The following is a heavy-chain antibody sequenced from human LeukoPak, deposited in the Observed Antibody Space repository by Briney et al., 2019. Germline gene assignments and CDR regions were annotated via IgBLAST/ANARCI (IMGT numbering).Heavy chain of an antibody. J-gene: IGHJ4*02. CDR1: GGSISSHY. Sequence: SGTLSLTCTVSGGSISSHYWAWLRQPPGKGLEWIGWMFFTGDTNYNPSLKSRVTISVDHSKNQFSLKLTSVTAADTAVYYCAKEGNDYGAISIDYWGQGTLVTLSS. CDR3: AKEGNDYGAISIDY. D-gene: IGHD4-17*01. CDR2: MFFTGDT. V-gene: IGHV4-59*11.